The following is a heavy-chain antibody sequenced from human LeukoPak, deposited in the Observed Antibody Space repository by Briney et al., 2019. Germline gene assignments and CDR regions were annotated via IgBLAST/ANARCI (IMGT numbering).Heavy chain of an antibody. CDR2: MNPNSGNT. CDR3: ARGQLPSHNAFDI. D-gene: IGHD1-7*01. Sequence: GASVTVSFKASGYTFTSYDINWVRQAPGQGLEWMGWMNPNSGNTGYAQKFQGRVTMTRNTSISTAYMELSSLRSEDTAVYYCARGQLPSHNAFDIWGQGTMVTVSS. V-gene: IGHV1-8*01. J-gene: IGHJ3*02. CDR1: GYTFTSYD.